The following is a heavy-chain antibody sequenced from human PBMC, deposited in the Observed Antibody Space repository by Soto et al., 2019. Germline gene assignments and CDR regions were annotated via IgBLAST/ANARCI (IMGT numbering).Heavy chain of an antibody. J-gene: IGHJ6*02. D-gene: IGHD2-21*02. CDR1: GGTFSSYA. V-gene: IGHV1-69*01. CDR2: IIPIFGTA. Sequence: QVQLVQSGAEVKKPGSSVKVSCKASGGTFSSYAISWVRQAPGQGLEWMGGIIPIFGTANYAQKFQGRVTITADESASTAYMELSSVRSEDTAVYYCASAHIVVVTTAQDYYYGMDVWGQGTTVTVSS. CDR3: ASAHIVVVTTAQDYYYGMDV.